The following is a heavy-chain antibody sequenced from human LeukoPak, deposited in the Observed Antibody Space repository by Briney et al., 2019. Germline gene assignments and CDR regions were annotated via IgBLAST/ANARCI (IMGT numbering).Heavy chain of an antibody. CDR1: RFTFNNYA. V-gene: IGHV3-30*03. Sequence: GRSLRLSCAASRFTFNNYAMHWVRQAPGKGLEWVAMVSEDGINKYYADSVKGRFTISRDNSKNTLYLQMNSLRADDAAVYYCARRRADYAFDIWGQGTMVTVSS. J-gene: IGHJ3*02. CDR2: VSEDGINK. CDR3: ARRRADYAFDI.